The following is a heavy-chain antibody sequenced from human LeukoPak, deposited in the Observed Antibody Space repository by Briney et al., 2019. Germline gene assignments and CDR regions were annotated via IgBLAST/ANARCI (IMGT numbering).Heavy chain of an antibody. CDR3: AIDCDYGDYSAQGY. J-gene: IGHJ4*02. CDR1: GGSFSGYY. D-gene: IGHD4-17*01. Sequence: SETLSLTCAVYGGSFSGYYWSWIRQPPGKGLEWIGEINHSGSTNYNPSLKSRVTISVDTSKNQFSLKLSSVTAADTAVYYCAIDCDYGDYSAQGYWGQGTLVTVSS. CDR2: INHSGST. V-gene: IGHV4-34*01.